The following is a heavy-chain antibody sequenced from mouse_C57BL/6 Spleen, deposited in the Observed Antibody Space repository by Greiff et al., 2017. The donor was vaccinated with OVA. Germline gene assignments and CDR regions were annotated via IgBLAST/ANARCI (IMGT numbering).Heavy chain of an antibody. CDR1: GYTFTSYW. Sequence: VQLQQPGTELVKPGASVKLSCKASGYTFTSYWMHWVKQRPGQGLEWIGNINPSNGGTNYNEKFKSKATLTVDKSSSTAYMQLSSLTSEDSAVYYCARSPPLLRYYFDYWGQGTTLTVSS. CDR3: ARSPPLLRYYFDY. J-gene: IGHJ2*01. D-gene: IGHD1-1*01. V-gene: IGHV1-53*01. CDR2: INPSNGGT.